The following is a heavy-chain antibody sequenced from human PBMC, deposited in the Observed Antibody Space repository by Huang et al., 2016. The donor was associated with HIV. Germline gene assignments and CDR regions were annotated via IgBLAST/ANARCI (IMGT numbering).Heavy chain of an antibody. V-gene: IGHV3-21*01. D-gene: IGHD6-13*01. CDR2: ISSSRSYI. CDR3: ASEIAAASIDY. Sequence: EVQLVESGGGLVKPGGSLRLSCAASGLTFSSYSMNWVRQAPGKGLEWCSSISSSRSYIYYADSVKGRFTSSRDNAKNSLYLQMNSLRAEDTAVYYCASEIAAASIDYWGQGTLVTVSS. CDR1: GLTFSSYS. J-gene: IGHJ4*02.